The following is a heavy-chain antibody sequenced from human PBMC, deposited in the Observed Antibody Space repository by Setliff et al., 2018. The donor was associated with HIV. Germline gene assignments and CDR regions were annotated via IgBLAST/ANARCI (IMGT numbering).Heavy chain of an antibody. CDR2: IYTSGST. J-gene: IGHJ5*01. CDR3: ARGYSSSWYDS. CDR1: GASISGSY. D-gene: IGHD6-13*01. Sequence: PSETLSLTCTVSGASISGSYWIWIRQPPGKGLEWIGYIYTSGSTNYNPSLKNRVTISVDTSKNQFSLRLSSVTAADTAVYYCARGYSSSWYDSWGQGTLVTVSS. V-gene: IGHV4-4*08.